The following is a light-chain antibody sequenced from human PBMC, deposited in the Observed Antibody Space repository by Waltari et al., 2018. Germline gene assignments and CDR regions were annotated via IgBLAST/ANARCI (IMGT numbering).Light chain of an antibody. CDR1: ELGSQY. J-gene: IGLJ3*02. CDR2: RDV. Sequence: YDLTQQPPVSVSQGQTAYITCSGHELGSQYRPWWKQRPGRTPILPLYRDVKRPSGIPERFSGPNPEITATLTITGAQALDGAAYFCQAWDTNTWVFGGGTNVTVL. V-gene: IGLV3-1*01. CDR3: QAWDTNTWV.